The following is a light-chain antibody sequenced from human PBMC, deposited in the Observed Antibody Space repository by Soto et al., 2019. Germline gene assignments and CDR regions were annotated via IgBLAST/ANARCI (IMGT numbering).Light chain of an antibody. Sequence: IQLTQSPSSLSASVGDRVTITCRASQGISRALSWYQQKPGSAPKLLIYTTSNLRGGVPSRFSASGSDTEFTLTVSSLQPEDFATYYCQQHYNYPLTFGGGTTVDIK. CDR3: QQHYNYPLT. CDR1: QGISRA. V-gene: IGKV1-9*01. CDR2: TTS. J-gene: IGKJ4*01.